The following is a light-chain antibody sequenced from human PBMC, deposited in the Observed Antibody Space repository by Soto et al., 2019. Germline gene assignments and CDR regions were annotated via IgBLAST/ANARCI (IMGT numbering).Light chain of an antibody. CDR2: DDS. CDR1: NIGSKS. J-gene: IGLJ2*01. CDR3: QVWDSTVG. V-gene: IGLV3-21*02. Sequence: SYELPQPPSVSVAPGQTARITCGGNNIGSKSVHWYQQKPGQAPVLVVYDDSDRPSGIPERFSGSNSGNTATLTISRVEAGDEADYYCQVWDSTVGLGGGTKLTVL.